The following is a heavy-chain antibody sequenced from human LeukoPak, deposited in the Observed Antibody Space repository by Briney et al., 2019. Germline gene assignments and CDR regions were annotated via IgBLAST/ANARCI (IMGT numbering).Heavy chain of an antibody. J-gene: IGHJ4*02. Sequence: PSETLSLTCTVSGGSISSYYWSWIRQPPGKGLEWIGYIYYSGSTYYNPSLKSRVTISVDTSKNQFSLKLSSVTAADTAVYYCARSAVATTTFDYWGQGTLVTVSS. CDR1: GGSISSYY. D-gene: IGHD6-19*01. V-gene: IGHV4-59*12. CDR3: ARSAVATTTFDY. CDR2: IYYSGST.